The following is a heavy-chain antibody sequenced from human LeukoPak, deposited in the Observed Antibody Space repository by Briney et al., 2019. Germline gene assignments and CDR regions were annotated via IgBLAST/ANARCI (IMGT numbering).Heavy chain of an antibody. J-gene: IGHJ4*02. D-gene: IGHD3-22*01. V-gene: IGHV3-48*04. Sequence: GGSLRLSCEASGFTFSSYAMNWVRQAPGKGLEWVSYISWSSSTIYYADSVKGRFTISRDNAKNSLYLQMNSLRAEDTAVYYCARDYYDSRGYYSGYDYRGQGTLVTVSS. CDR1: GFTFSSYA. CDR3: ARDYYDSRGYYSGYDY. CDR2: ISWSSSTI.